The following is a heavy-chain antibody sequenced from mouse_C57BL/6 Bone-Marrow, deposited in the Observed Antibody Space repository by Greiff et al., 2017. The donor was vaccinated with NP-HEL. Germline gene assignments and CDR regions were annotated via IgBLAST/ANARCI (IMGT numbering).Heavy chain of an antibody. D-gene: IGHD2-5*01. J-gene: IGHJ2*01. CDR3: TRRESNYGFDY. CDR1: GFTFSSYA. Sequence: EVMLVESGEGLVKPGGSLKLSCAASGFTFSSYAMSWVRQTPGKRLEWVAYISSGGDYIYYADTVKGRFTISRDNARNTLYLQMSSLKSEDTAMYYCTRRESNYGFDYWGQGTTLTVSS. CDR2: ISSGGDYI. V-gene: IGHV5-9-1*02.